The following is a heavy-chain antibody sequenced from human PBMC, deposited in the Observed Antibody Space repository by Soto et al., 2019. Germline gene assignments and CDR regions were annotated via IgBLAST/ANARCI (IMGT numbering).Heavy chain of an antibody. CDR2: IYSGGST. CDR3: ATVGPYYYYGMDV. Sequence: GGSLRLSCAASGFTVSSNYMSWVRQAPGKGLEWVSVIYSGGSTYYADSVKGRFTISRDNSKNTLYLQMNSLRSEDTAVYYCATVGPYYYYGMDVWGQGTTVTVSS. CDR1: GFTVSSNY. V-gene: IGHV3-53*05. J-gene: IGHJ6*02.